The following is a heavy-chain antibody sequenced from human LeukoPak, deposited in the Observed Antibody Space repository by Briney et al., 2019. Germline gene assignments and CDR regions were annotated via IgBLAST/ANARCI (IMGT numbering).Heavy chain of an antibody. CDR3: ARDGPAYCGGDCYWDY. Sequence: GGSLRLSCAASGFTFSTYGMHWVRQAPGKGLEWVADIWYDGSNKYYVDSVKGRFTTSRDNSKNTLYLQMNSLRAEDTAVYYCARDGPAYCGGDCYWDYWGQGTLVTVSS. CDR1: GFTFSTYG. J-gene: IGHJ4*02. D-gene: IGHD2-21*02. V-gene: IGHV3-33*01. CDR2: IWYDGSNK.